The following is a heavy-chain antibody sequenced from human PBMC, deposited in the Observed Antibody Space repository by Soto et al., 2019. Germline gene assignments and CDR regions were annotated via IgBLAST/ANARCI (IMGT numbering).Heavy chain of an antibody. CDR3: ARVLTGYYVDY. Sequence: ASVKVSCKASGYTFSSYYMHWVRQAPGQGLEWMGIINPSGGSTRYAQKFQGRVTMTRDTSTSTVYMEVSSLRSEDTAVYYCARVLTGYYVDYWGQGTLVTVSS. CDR1: GYTFSSYY. D-gene: IGHD3-9*01. CDR2: INPSGGST. V-gene: IGHV1-46*03. J-gene: IGHJ4*02.